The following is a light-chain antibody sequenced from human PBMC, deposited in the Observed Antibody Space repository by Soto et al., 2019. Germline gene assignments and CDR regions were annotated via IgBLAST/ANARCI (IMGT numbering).Light chain of an antibody. CDR1: QSVLYSSNNKNY. J-gene: IGKJ2*02. CDR2: WAS. Sequence: EIVMTQSPDSLAVSLGERATINCKSSQSVLYSSNNKNYLAWYQQKPGQPPKLLIYWASTRESGVPDRFSGSGSGTDFTLTISSRQAEDVAVYYCQQYYSTPRTFGQGTKLEIK. CDR3: QQYYSTPRT. V-gene: IGKV4-1*01.